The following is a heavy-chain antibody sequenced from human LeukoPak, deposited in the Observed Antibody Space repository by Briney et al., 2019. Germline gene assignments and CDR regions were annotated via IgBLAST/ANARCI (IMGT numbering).Heavy chain of an antibody. CDR1: GYRFSDYY. J-gene: IGHJ4*02. CDR3: ARDHISGKDDRNFDY. Sequence: GASVKVSCKASGYRFSDYYMFWIRQAPGQGLEWVGWINPKTGVTSYAQKFQGRVTVTTDTSISTLYMELHGLTSDDTALYYCARDHISGKDDRNFDYWGQGTLVTVSS. V-gene: IGHV1-2*02. CDR2: INPKTGVT. D-gene: IGHD3-10*01.